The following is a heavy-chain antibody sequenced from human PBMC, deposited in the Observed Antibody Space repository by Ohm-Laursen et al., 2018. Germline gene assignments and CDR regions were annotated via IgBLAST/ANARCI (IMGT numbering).Heavy chain of an antibody. CDR2: ISTSGGTI. J-gene: IGHJ6*02. CDR3: ASESAAGYYGMDV. Sequence: SLRLSCSASGFTFSDYYLSWIRQAPGKGLEWVSDISTSGGTINYADSVKGRFTISRDNAKNSLYLQMNSLRAEDTAVYYCASESAAGYYGMDVWGQGTTVTVSS. D-gene: IGHD6-13*01. V-gene: IGHV3-11*04. CDR1: GFTFSDYY.